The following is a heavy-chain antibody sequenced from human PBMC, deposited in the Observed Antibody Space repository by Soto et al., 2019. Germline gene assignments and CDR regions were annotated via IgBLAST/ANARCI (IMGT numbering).Heavy chain of an antibody. V-gene: IGHV3-30*18. Sequence: GGSLRLSCAASGFTFSSYGMHWVRQAPGKGLEWVAVISYDGSNKYYADSVKGRFTISRDNSKNTLYLQMNSLRAEDTAVYYCAKDLGRPYVAAGIETLDYWGQGTLVTVSS. J-gene: IGHJ4*02. CDR3: AKDLGRPYVAAGIETLDY. CDR1: GFTFSSYG. CDR2: ISYDGSNK. D-gene: IGHD6-13*01.